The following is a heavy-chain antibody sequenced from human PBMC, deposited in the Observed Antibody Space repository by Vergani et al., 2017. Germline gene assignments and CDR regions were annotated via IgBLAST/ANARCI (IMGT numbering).Heavy chain of an antibody. V-gene: IGHV4-59*01. Sequence: QVQLQESGPGLVKPSETLSLTCTVSGGSISSYYWTWIRQPPGKGLEWVGYIYYSGSTNYNPSLKSRVTISVDMSKNQFSLKLSSVTAADTAVYYCARXGYCSSTSCYATDAFDIWGQGTMVTVSS. J-gene: IGHJ3*02. CDR1: GGSISSYY. CDR2: IYYSGST. CDR3: ARXGYCSSTSCYATDAFDI. D-gene: IGHD2-2*01.